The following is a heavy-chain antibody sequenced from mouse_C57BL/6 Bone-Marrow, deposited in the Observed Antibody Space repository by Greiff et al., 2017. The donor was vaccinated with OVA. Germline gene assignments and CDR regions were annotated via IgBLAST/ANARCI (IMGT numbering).Heavy chain of an antibody. V-gene: IGHV5-12*01. CDR2: ISTGGGST. CDR3: ARHGGVTDPFDY. D-gene: IGHD1-1*02. Sequence: EVKLLESGGGLVQPGGSLKLSCAASGFTFSDYYMYWVRQTPEKRLEWVAYISTGGGSTYYPDTVKGRFTISRDNAKNTLYLQMSRLKSEDTAMYYCARHGGVTDPFDYWGQGTTLTVSS. J-gene: IGHJ2*01. CDR1: GFTFSDYY.